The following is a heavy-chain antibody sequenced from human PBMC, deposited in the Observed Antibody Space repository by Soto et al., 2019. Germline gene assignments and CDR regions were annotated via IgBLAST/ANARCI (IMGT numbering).Heavy chain of an antibody. CDR1: GFTFSSYG. Sequence: QVQLVESGGGVVQPGRSLRLSCAASGFTFSSYGMHWVRQAPGKGLEWVAVIWYDGSNKYYADSVKGRFTISRDNSKNTLYLQMNSLRAEDTAVYYCARDQRYYDFWSGGSRYMDVWGKGTMVTVSS. J-gene: IGHJ6*03. V-gene: IGHV3-33*01. D-gene: IGHD3-3*01. CDR3: ARDQRYYDFWSGGSRYMDV. CDR2: IWYDGSNK.